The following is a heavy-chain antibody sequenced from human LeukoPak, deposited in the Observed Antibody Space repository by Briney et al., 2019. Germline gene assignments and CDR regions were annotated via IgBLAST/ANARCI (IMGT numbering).Heavy chain of an antibody. D-gene: IGHD6-19*01. V-gene: IGHV3-15*01. J-gene: IGHJ4*02. Sequence: GGSLRLSCAASGFTFSNAWMSWVRQAPGKGLEWVGRIKSKTDGGTTDYAAPVKGRFTISRDDSKTTLYLQMNSLKTEDTAVYYCTTDHIAVAGTAYYFDYWGQGTLVTVSS. CDR1: GFTFSNAW. CDR2: IKSKTDGGTT. CDR3: TTDHIAVAGTAYYFDY.